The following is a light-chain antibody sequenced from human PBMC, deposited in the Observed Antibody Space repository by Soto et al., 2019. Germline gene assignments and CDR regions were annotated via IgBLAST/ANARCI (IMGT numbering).Light chain of an antibody. CDR3: QHRNNRPFS. Sequence: EIVLTQSPGTLSLSPGERATLSCRANQSVNNYLAWYQQRPGQAPRLLIYDASNRATGIPARFSGSGSGTDFTLTISSLEPEDFAVYYCQHRNNRPFSFGPGTKVDIK. V-gene: IGKV3-11*01. CDR2: DAS. J-gene: IGKJ3*01. CDR1: QSVNNY.